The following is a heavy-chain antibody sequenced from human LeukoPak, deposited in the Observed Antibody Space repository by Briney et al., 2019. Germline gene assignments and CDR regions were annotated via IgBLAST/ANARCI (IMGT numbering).Heavy chain of an antibody. CDR3: TTPRGYSYGYVAY. CDR2: IKSKTDGGTT. D-gene: IGHD5-18*01. V-gene: IGHV3-15*01. CDR1: GFTFSNAW. Sequence: GGSQRLSCAASGFTFSNAWMSWVRQAPGKGLEWVGRIKSKTDGGTTDYAAPVKGRFTISRDDSKNTLYLQMNSLKTEDTAVYYCTTPRGYSYGYVAYWSEGTLVTVSS. J-gene: IGHJ4*02.